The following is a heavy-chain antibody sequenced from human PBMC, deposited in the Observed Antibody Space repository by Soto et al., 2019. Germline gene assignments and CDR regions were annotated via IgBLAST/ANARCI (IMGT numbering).Heavy chain of an antibody. CDR1: GFTFSTYS. CDR2: ITGDGGNT. V-gene: IGHV3-23*01. D-gene: IGHD3-3*01. CDR3: AKRAIGVVNTPGNFFDV. Sequence: EVQLLESGGGLVQPGGSLRLSCVASGFTFSTYSLNWVRQAPGKGLEWVSVITGDGGNTYYADSVKGRFTISRDNSRNTLFLQMNRLRAEDAALYYCAKRAIGVVNTPGNFFDVWGQGTLVTVSS. J-gene: IGHJ4*02.